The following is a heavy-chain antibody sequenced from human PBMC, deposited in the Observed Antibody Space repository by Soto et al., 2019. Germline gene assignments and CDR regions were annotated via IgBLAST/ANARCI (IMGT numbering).Heavy chain of an antibody. CDR1: GYRFTTYG. Sequence: PGESLKISCKGSGYRFTTYGIAWVRQMPGKGLEWMGIIYPGDSDTRYSPSFQGQVTISADKSISAAYLQMNSLRAEDTAMYFCAIKAAGGFDDPWGQGTLVTSP. V-gene: IGHV5-51*01. J-gene: IGHJ5*02. CDR3: AIKAAGGFDDP. D-gene: IGHD3-16*01. CDR2: IYPGDSDT.